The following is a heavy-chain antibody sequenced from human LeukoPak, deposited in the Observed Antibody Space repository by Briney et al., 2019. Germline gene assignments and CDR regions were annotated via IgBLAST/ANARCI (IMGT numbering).Heavy chain of an antibody. D-gene: IGHD3-16*01. J-gene: IGHJ4*02. V-gene: IGHV3-23*01. CDR1: GFTFSCYA. CDR2: ISDSGGST. CDR3: AREGNDYYYDQ. Sequence: PGGSLRLSCAAPGFTFSCYAMSWVRQAQGKGLEWVSVISDSGGSTYYADSVKGRFTISRDNAKNSLYLQVASLRGDDTATYYCAREGNDYYYDQWGQGTLVTVSP.